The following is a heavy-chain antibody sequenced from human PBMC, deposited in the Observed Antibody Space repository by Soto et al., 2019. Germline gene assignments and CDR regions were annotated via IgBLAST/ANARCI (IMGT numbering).Heavy chain of an antibody. D-gene: IGHD6-19*01. CDR2: ISGSGGTT. CDR1: GFTFSNYA. Sequence: EVQLLESWGGLVQPGGSLRLSCAASGFTFSNYAIAWVREAPGKGLEWVSGISGSGGTTYYADSVKGRFTISRDNSKDTLHLQINSLRAEDTAVYYCAKTPRQWLIYFDYWGQGALVTVSS. V-gene: IGHV3-23*01. CDR3: AKTPRQWLIYFDY. J-gene: IGHJ4*02.